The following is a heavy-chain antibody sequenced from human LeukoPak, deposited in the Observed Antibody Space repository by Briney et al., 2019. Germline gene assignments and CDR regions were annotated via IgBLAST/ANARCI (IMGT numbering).Heavy chain of an antibody. D-gene: IGHD2-2*01. CDR3: ARGGQVVPVGISFDI. V-gene: IGHV1-18*04. J-gene: IGHJ3*02. CDR2: ISAYNGNT. Sequence: ASVKVSCKASGYTFTGYYMHWVRQAPGQGLEWMGWISAYNGNTNYAQKLQGRVTMTTDTSTSTAYMELRSLRSDDTAVYYCARGGQVVPVGISFDIWGQGTMVTVSS. CDR1: GYTFTGYY.